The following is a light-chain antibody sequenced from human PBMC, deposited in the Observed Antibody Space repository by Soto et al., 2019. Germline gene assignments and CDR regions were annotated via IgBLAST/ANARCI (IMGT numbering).Light chain of an antibody. CDR3: CSGV. CDR2: DVS. CDR1: SSDVGGYNY. Sequence: QSALTQPRSVSGSPGQSVTISCTGTSSDVGGYNYVSWYQQHPGKAPKLMIYDVSKRPSGVPDRFSGSKSGNTASLTISGLQAEDEADYYCCSGVCGGGTKLTVL. V-gene: IGLV2-11*01. J-gene: IGLJ2*01.